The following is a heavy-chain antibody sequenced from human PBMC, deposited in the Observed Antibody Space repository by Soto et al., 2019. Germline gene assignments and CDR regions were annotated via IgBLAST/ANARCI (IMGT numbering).Heavy chain of an antibody. Sequence: PGGSLRLSCAASGFTFSSYSMNLVRQAPGKGLEWVSSISSSSSYIYYADSVKGRFTISRDNAKNSLYLQMNSLRAEDTAVYYCASPKRFGELLSHPLDYWGQGTMVTVSS. J-gene: IGHJ4*02. CDR2: ISSSSSYI. V-gene: IGHV3-21*01. CDR1: GFTFSSYS. D-gene: IGHD3-10*01. CDR3: ASPKRFGELLSHPLDY.